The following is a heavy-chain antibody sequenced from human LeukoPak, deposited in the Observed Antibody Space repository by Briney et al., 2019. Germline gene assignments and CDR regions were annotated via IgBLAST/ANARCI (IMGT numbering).Heavy chain of an antibody. CDR3: ARDPLRYLRVGHYDY. CDR1: GFTFSNYA. D-gene: IGHD3-9*01. V-gene: IGHV3-21*01. CDR2: IDYDSSHI. Sequence: GGSLRLSCTASGFTFSNYAMNWVRRVPGKGLEWVSSIDYDSSHIYYAASVRGRFTISRDNARNSVYLQMNSLRVEDTAVYYCARDPLRYLRVGHYDYWGQGTLVAVSS. J-gene: IGHJ4*02.